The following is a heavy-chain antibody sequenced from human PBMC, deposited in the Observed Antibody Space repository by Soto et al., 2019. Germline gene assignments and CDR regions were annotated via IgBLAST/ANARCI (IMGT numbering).Heavy chain of an antibody. Sequence: ASETLSLTCTVSGGSISSGGDYWSWIRQHPGKGLEWSGNIYYSGSTYYNPSLKSRATISVDTSKNQFSLKLSSVTAADTAVYYCARDVIVEADLDSYYYGMDVWGQGTTVTVSS. J-gene: IGHJ6*02. D-gene: IGHD2-15*01. CDR3: ARDVIVEADLDSYYYGMDV. CDR1: GGSISSGGDY. CDR2: IYYSGST. V-gene: IGHV4-31*03.